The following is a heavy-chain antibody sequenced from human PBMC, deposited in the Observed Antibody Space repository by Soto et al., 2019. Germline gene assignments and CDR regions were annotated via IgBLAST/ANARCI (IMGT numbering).Heavy chain of an antibody. CDR1: GGSFSGYY. CDR2: INHSGST. J-gene: IGHJ6*02. V-gene: IGHV4-34*01. D-gene: IGHD5-18*01. CDR3: ARIRGYSYGYSYYYYGMDV. Sequence: QVQLQQWGAGLLKPSETLSLTCAVYGGSFSGYYWSWIRQPPGKGLEWIGEINHSGSTNYNPSLKSRVTISVDTSKNQFSLKLSSVTAADTAVYYCARIRGYSYGYSYYYYGMDVWGQGTTVTVSS.